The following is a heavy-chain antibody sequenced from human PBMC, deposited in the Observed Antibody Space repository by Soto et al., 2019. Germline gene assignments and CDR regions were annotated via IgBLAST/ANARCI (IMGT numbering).Heavy chain of an antibody. CDR2: IYYSGST. V-gene: IGHV4-59*02. CDR3: ASWNEYTKIESCHYGVDV. J-gene: IGHJ6*02. CDR1: GGSVTSYY. D-gene: IGHD1-1*01. Sequence: SETLSLTCTVSGGSVTSYYWSWIRQPPGKGMEWIAYIYYSGSTNYNPSLKSRVTVSVDMSKNQFSLTLTSVTAADTAVYYCASWNEYTKIESCHYGVDVWGQGTTVTVSS.